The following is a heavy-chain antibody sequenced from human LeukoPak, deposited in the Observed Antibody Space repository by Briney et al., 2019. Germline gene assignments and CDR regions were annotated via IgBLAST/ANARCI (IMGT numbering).Heavy chain of an antibody. V-gene: IGHV3-64*01. Sequence: GGSLRLSCAASGFTFSSYAMHWVCQAPGKGLEYVSAISSNGGSTYYANSVKGRFTISRDNSKNTLYLQMDSLRAEDMAVYYCARTLFDYWGQGTLVTVSS. CDR2: ISSNGGST. J-gene: IGHJ4*02. CDR1: GFTFSSYA. CDR3: ARTLFDY.